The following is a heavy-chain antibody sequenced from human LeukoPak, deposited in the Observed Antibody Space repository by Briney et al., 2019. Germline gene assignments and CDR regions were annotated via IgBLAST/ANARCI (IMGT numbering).Heavy chain of an antibody. CDR2: IYYSGST. CDR1: GGSISSYY. Sequence: SETLSLTCTVSGGSISSYYWSWIRQPPGKGLEWIGYIYYSGSTNYNPSLKSRVTISVDTSKNQFSLKLSSVTAADTAVYYCARSVLRFLEWPFDYWGQRTLVTVSS. V-gene: IGHV4-59*01. CDR3: ARSVLRFLEWPFDY. D-gene: IGHD3-3*01. J-gene: IGHJ4*02.